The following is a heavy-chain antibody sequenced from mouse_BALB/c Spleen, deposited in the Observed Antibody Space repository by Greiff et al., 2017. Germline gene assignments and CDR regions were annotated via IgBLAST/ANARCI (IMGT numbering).Heavy chain of an antibody. CDR1: GYTFSSYW. CDR2: ILPGSGST. D-gene: IGHD1-1*01. V-gene: IGHV1-9*01. J-gene: IGHJ3*01. Sequence: QVQLQQSGAELMKPGASVKISCKATGYTFSSYWIEWVKQRPGHGLEWIGEILPGSGSTNYNEKFKGKATFTADTSSNTAYMQLSSLTSEDSAVYYCARPYYYYGSSYEAWFAYWGQGTLVTVSA. CDR3: ARPYYYYGSSYEAWFAY.